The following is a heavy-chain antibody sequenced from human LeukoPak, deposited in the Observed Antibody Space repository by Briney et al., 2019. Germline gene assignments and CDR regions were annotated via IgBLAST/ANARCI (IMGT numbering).Heavy chain of an antibody. CDR2: IYTSGST. CDR1: GGSISSGSYY. D-gene: IGHD3-16*01. V-gene: IGHV4-61*02. CDR3: ARVPWGDYMDV. Sequence: SETLSLTCTVSGGSISSGSYYWSWIRQPAGKGLEWIGRIYTSGSTNYNPSLKSRVTISVDTSKNQFSLKLSSVTAADTAVCYCARVPWGDYMDVWGKGTTVTISS. J-gene: IGHJ6*03.